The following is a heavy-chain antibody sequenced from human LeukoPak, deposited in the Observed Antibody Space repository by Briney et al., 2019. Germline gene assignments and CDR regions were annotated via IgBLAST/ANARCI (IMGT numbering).Heavy chain of an antibody. CDR1: GFTFSSYD. Sequence: GGSLRLSCAASGFTFSSYDMHWVRQAPGKGLEWVALVSYGGSNKYYADSVKGRFTISRDNSKSTLYLEMNSLRVEDTDVYYCARGPIYTSGWYYYYYMDAWGKGTTVTVSS. D-gene: IGHD6-19*01. CDR3: ARGPIYTSGWYYYYYMDA. J-gene: IGHJ6*03. CDR2: VSYGGSNK. V-gene: IGHV3-30*04.